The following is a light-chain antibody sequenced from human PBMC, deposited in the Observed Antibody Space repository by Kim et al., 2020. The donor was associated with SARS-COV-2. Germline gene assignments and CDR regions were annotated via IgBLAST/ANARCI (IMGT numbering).Light chain of an antibody. CDR1: QSISGW. Sequence: GDRVTITCRASQSISGWLAWYQQKPGKAPNLLIYDASNLESGVPSRFSGSGSGTEFTLTISSLQPDDFATDYCQQYYTYPPLTFGQGTKVDIK. J-gene: IGKJ1*01. V-gene: IGKV1-5*01. CDR3: QQYYTYPPLT. CDR2: DAS.